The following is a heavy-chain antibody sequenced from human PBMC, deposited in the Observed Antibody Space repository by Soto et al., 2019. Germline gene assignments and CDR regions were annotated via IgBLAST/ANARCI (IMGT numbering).Heavy chain of an antibody. V-gene: IGHV3-9*01. CDR3: AKDARDNQQLKSYYYYGMDV. J-gene: IGHJ6*02. D-gene: IGHD2-2*01. CDR1: GFTFDDYA. CDR2: ISWNSGSI. Sequence: GGSLRLSCAASGFTFDDYAMHWVRQAPGKGLEWVSGISWNSGSIGYADSVKGRFTISRDNAKNSLYLQMNSLRAEDTALYYCAKDARDNQQLKSYYYYGMDVWGQGTTVTVSS.